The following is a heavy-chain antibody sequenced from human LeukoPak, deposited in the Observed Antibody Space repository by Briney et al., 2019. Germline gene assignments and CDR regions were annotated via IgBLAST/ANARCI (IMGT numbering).Heavy chain of an antibody. D-gene: IGHD3-10*01. CDR3: ARYYGSGGIDY. V-gene: IGHV1-8*01. CDR1: GYTFTSYD. J-gene: IGHJ4*02. Sequence: VASVKVSRKTSGYTFTSYDINWVRQATGRGLEWMGWMNPNSGNTGYAQKLQGRVTMTRNTSKSTAYMELSSLRSEDTAVYYCARYYGSGGIDYWGQGTPVTVSS. CDR2: MNPNSGNT.